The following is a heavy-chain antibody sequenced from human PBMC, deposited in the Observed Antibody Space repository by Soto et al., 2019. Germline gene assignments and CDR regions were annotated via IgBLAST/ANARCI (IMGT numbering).Heavy chain of an antibody. CDR3: ANPSLTTVTMVRFDY. CDR1: GFTFSSYA. V-gene: IGHV3-23*01. CDR2: ISGSGGST. J-gene: IGHJ4*02. Sequence: GGSLRLSCAASGFTFSSYAMTWVRQAPGKGLEWVSGISGSGGSTYYADSVKGRFTISRDNSKNTLYLQMNSLGADDTAVYYCANPSLTTVTMVRFDYWGQGTLVTVSS. D-gene: IGHD4-17*01.